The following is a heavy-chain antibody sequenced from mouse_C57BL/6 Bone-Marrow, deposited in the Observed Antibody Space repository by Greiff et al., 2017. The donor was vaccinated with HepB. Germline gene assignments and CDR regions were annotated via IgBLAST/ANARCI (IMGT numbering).Heavy chain of an antibody. CDR1: GYTFTSYG. CDR3: AREGGSWFAY. Sequence: QVQLQQSGAELARPGASVKLSCKASGYTFTSYGISWVKQRNGQGLEWIGEIYPRSGNNYYNEKFKGKATLTADKSSSTAYMELRSLTSEDSAVYFCAREGGSWFAYWGQGTLVTVSA. J-gene: IGHJ3*01. CDR2: IYPRSGNN. V-gene: IGHV1-81*01.